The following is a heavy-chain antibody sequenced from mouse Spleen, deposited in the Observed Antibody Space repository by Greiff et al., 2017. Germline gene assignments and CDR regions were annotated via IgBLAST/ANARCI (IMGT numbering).Heavy chain of an antibody. CDR3: TRGGYRYDEAFFDY. CDR2: IDPETGGT. Sequence: VQLQQSGAELVRPGASVTLSCKASGYTFTDYEMHWVKQTPVHGLEWIGAIDPETGGTAYNQKFKGKAILTADKSSRTAYMELRSLTSEDSAVFYCTRGGYRYDEAFFDYWGQGTTLPVSS. V-gene: IGHV1-15*01. J-gene: IGHJ2*01. D-gene: IGHD2-14*01. CDR1: GYTFTDYE.